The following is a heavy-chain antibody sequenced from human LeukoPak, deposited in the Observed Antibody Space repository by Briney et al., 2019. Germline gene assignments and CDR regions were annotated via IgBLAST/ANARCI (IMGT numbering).Heavy chain of an antibody. D-gene: IGHD2-2*01. Sequence: SETLSLTCAVSGYSISSGYYWGWIRQPPGKGLEWIGSIYHSGSTYYNPSLKSRVTISVDTSKNQFSLKLSSMTAADAAVYYCARQPRYCSSTSCYYYYYMDVWGKGTTVTVSS. J-gene: IGHJ6*03. V-gene: IGHV4-38-2*01. CDR1: GYSISSGYY. CDR2: IYHSGST. CDR3: ARQPRYCSSTSCYYYYYMDV.